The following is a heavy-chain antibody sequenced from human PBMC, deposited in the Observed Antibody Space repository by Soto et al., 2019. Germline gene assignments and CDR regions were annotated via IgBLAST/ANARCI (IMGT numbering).Heavy chain of an antibody. J-gene: IGHJ6*02. CDR2: INPNSGGT. CDR3: ARSGSYYYYYGMDV. V-gene: IGHV1-2*04. Sequence: ASVKVSCKASGYTFTGYYMHWVRQAPGQGLEWMGWINPNSGGTNYAQKFQGWVTMTRDTSISTAYMELSRLRSDDTAVYYCARSGSYYYYYGMDVWGQGPTVTVSS. CDR1: GYTFTGYY. D-gene: IGHD1-26*01.